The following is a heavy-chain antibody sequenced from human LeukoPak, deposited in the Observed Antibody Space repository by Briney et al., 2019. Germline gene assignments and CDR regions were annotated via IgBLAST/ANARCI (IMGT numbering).Heavy chain of an antibody. V-gene: IGHV3-33*01. Sequence: GGSLRLSCAAFGFTFTNYGFHWVRQAPGKGLEWVADIWYDGNNKYYADSVKGRFTISRDSSKNTVFLQMNSLRAEDTAVYYCARDDGTGYLVHWGQGTLVTVSS. CDR2: IWYDGNNK. CDR3: ARDDGTGYLVH. D-gene: IGHD2-8*02. J-gene: IGHJ4*02. CDR1: GFTFTNYG.